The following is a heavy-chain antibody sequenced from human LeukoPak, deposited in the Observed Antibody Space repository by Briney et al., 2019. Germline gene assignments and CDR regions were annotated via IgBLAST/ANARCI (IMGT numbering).Heavy chain of an antibody. CDR2: MNPNSGNT. Sequence: ASVKVSCKTSGYTFTVYDINWVRQAPGKGHEWMGWMNPNSGNTGYAQKFQGRVTMTRNTAIATAYMELSSLTPDDTAVYYCARGNVRSFDYWGQGTLVIASS. CDR1: GYTFTVYD. D-gene: IGHD3-10*02. CDR3: ARGNVRSFDY. J-gene: IGHJ4*02. V-gene: IGHV1-8*01.